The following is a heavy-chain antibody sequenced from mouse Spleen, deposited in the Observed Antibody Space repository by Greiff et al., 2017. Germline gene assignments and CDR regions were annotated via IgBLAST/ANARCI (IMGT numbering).Heavy chain of an antibody. V-gene: IGHV1-19*01. J-gene: IGHJ4*01. CDR2: INPYNGGT. CDR1: GYTFTDYY. D-gene: IGHD1-1*01. CDR3: ARRYGSSYVGAMDY. Sequence: EVQLQQSGPVLVKPGASVKMSCKASGYTFTDYYMNWVKQSHGKSLEWIGVINPYNGGTSYNQKFKGKATLTVDKSSSTAYMELNSLTSEDSAVYYCARRYGSSYVGAMDYWGQGTSVTVSS.